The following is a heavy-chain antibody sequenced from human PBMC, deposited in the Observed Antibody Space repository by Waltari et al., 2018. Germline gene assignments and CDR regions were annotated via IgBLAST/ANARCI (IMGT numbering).Heavy chain of an antibody. J-gene: IGHJ3*01. CDR3: ARAQERRDAFDF. D-gene: IGHD1-1*01. CDR1: GGPMSNNY. V-gene: IGHV4-4*07. CDR2: VFTSGRT. Sequence: QVQLQESGPGLVKPSETLSLTCTVPGGPMSNNYWNWIRQPAGKGLEYIVRVFTSGRTNYNPSLNSRVTMSIDTSKGQFSLELTSVTAADTAIYYCARAQERRDAFDFWGKGTMVTVSS.